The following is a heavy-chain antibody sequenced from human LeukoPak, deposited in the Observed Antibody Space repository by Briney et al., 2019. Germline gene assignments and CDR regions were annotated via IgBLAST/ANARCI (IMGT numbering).Heavy chain of an antibody. CDR3: AKARLYYDSSGYPS. J-gene: IGHJ5*02. CDR1: GFTFSSYA. Sequence: GGSLRLSCAASGFTFSSYAMSWVRQAPGKGLEWVSAISGSGGSTYYADSVKGRFTISRDNSKNTLYLQMNGLRAEDTAVYYCAKARLYYDSSGYPSWGQGTLVTVSS. D-gene: IGHD3-22*01. V-gene: IGHV3-23*01. CDR2: ISGSGGST.